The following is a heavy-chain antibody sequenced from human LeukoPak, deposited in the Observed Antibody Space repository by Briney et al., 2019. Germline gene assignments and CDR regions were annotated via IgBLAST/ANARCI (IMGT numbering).Heavy chain of an antibody. CDR3: ARGYGSGTMGWFDP. Sequence: GASMKVSCKASGYTFTSYDINWVRQATGQGLEWTGWMNPNSGNTGYAQKFQGRVTMTRNTSISTAYMELSSLRSEDTAVYYCARGYGSGTMGWFDPWGQGTLVTVSS. CDR2: MNPNSGNT. V-gene: IGHV1-8*01. J-gene: IGHJ5*02. D-gene: IGHD3-10*01. CDR1: GYTFTSYD.